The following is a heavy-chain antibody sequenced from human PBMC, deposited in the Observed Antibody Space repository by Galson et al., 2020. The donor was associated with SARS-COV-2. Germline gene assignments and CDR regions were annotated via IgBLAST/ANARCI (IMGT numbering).Heavy chain of an antibody. CDR3: AKDSVYYDSSGYSL. CDR1: GFTFDDYA. D-gene: IGHD3-22*01. CDR2: ISWNSGSI. J-gene: IGHJ4*02. Sequence: GGSLRLSCAASGFTFDDYAMHWVRQAPGKGLEWVSGISWNSGSIGYADSVKGRFTISRDNAKNSLYLQMNSLRAEDTALYYCAKDSVYYDSSGYSLWGQGTLVTVSS. V-gene: IGHV3-9*01.